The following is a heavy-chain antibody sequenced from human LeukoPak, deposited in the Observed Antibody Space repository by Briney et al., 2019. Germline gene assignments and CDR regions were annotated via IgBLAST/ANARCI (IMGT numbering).Heavy chain of an antibody. Sequence: PSETLSLTCTVSGGSISSYYWSWIRQPPGKGLEWIGYIDYSGSTKYNPSLKSRVTISLETSKSQFSLKLSSVTAADTAVYFCAAHYPGYCSGGSCYASYWGQGTLVTVSS. CDR3: AAHYPGYCSGGSCYASY. V-gene: IGHV4-59*12. CDR2: IDYSGST. CDR1: GGSISSYY. J-gene: IGHJ4*02. D-gene: IGHD2-15*01.